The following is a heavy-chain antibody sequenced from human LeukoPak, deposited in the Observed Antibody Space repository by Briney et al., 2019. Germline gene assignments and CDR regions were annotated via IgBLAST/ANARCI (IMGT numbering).Heavy chain of an antibody. CDR3: ARETVRGVFDY. CDR1: GFTVSSNY. Sequence: GGSLRLSCAASGFTVSSNYMSWVRQAPGRGLEWVSVIYSGGSTYYADSVKGRFTISRDNSKNTLYLQMNSLRAEDTAVYYCARETVRGVFDYWGQGTLVTVSS. D-gene: IGHD3-10*01. J-gene: IGHJ4*02. V-gene: IGHV3-53*01. CDR2: IYSGGST.